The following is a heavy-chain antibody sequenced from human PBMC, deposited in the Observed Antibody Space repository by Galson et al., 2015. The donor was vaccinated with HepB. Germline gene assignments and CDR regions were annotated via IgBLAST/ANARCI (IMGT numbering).Heavy chain of an antibody. V-gene: IGHV3-23*01. Sequence: SLRLSCAASGFTFSSYAMSWVRQAPGKGLEWVSAISGSGGSTYYADSVKGRFTISRDNSKNTLYLQMNSLRAEDTAVYYCAHLRGIVVDETGPRDFDYWGQGTLVTVSS. CDR1: GFTFSSYA. CDR3: AHLRGIVVDETGPRDFDY. J-gene: IGHJ4*02. CDR2: ISGSGGST. D-gene: IGHD2-2*01.